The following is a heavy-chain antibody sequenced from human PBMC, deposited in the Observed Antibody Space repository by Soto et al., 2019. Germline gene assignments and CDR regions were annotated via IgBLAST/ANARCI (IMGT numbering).Heavy chain of an antibody. Sequence: EVQLLESGGDLVQPGGSLGLSCAASGFTFSTYTMSWVRQAPGKGLEWVSAISGSGGSPSYADSVQGRFTISRDNPKNTLYLQMNSLRAEDTAMYYCAKARCSTTNCYVPDYWGQGTLVTVSS. CDR1: GFTFSTYT. CDR3: AKARCSTTNCYVPDY. D-gene: IGHD2-2*01. CDR2: ISGSGGSP. V-gene: IGHV3-23*01. J-gene: IGHJ4*02.